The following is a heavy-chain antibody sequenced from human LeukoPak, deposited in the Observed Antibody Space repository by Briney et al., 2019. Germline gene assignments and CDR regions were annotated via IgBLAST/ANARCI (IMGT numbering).Heavy chain of an antibody. CDR3: ARSSYSSSSSV. J-gene: IGHJ3*01. D-gene: IGHD6-6*01. Sequence: HPGGSLRLSCAVSGFTFSGFWMSWSRQAPGKGLEWVASINSDGSEGYYADVVKGRFTISRDNAKNSLYLQINSLRVEDTAVYYCARSSYSSSSSVWGQGTMVTVSS. V-gene: IGHV3-7*03. CDR2: INSDGSEG. CDR1: GFTFSGFW.